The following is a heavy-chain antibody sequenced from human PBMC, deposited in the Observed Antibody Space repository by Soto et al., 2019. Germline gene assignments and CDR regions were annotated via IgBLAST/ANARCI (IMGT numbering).Heavy chain of an antibody. CDR1: GFTFSSYS. CDR2: ISSSSSTI. D-gene: IGHD3-16*01. J-gene: IGHJ5*02. Sequence: GGSLRLSCAASGFTFSSYSMNWVRQAPGKGLEWVSYISSSSSTIYYADSVKGRFTISRDNAKNSLYLQMNSLRAEDTAVYYCARDGPSAFAPVYTWGQGTLLTISS. V-gene: IGHV3-48*01. CDR3: ARDGPSAFAPVYT.